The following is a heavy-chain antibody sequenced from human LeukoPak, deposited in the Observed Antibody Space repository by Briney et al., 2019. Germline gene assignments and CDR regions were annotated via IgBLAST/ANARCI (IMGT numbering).Heavy chain of an antibody. J-gene: IGHJ6*02. V-gene: IGHV3-48*04. Sequence: GGPLRLSCAASGFTLNRYSMTCARHPPGKGLEWVSYISSSSSTIHYADSVKGRFTISRDNTKNSLYLQMNSLRAEDTAVYYCVREEGSSWYTGKYGMDVWGQGTTVTVSS. CDR3: VREEGSSWYTGKYGMDV. CDR2: ISSSSSTI. CDR1: GFTLNRYS. D-gene: IGHD6-13*01.